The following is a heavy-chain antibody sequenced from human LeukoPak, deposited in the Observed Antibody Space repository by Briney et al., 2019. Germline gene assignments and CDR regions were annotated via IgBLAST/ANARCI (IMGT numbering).Heavy chain of an antibody. CDR2: INPNSGGT. V-gene: IGHV1-2*02. CDR1: GYTFTGYY. D-gene: IGHD1-20*01. CDR3: ARDLSNWNQDYYYMDV. Sequence: ASVKVSCKASGYTFTGYYMHWVRQAPGQGLEWMGWINPNSGGTNYAQKFQGRVTMTRDTSISTAYMELSRLRSDDTAVYYCARDLSNWNQDYYYMDVWGKGTTVTVSS. J-gene: IGHJ6*03.